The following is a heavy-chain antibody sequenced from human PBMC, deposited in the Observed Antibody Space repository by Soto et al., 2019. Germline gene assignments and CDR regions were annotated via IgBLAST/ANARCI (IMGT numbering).Heavy chain of an antibody. D-gene: IGHD3-10*01. CDR1: GFTFSNVW. CDR2: IKSKTDGGTT. V-gene: IGHV3-15*07. CDR3: TTDPAQWFGELH. Sequence: GGSLRLSCAASGFTFSNVWMNWVRQAPGKGLEWVGRIKSKTDGGTTDYAAPVKGRFTISRDDSKNTLYLQMNSLKTEDTAVYYCTTDPAQWFGELHWGQGTLVTVSS. J-gene: IGHJ4*02.